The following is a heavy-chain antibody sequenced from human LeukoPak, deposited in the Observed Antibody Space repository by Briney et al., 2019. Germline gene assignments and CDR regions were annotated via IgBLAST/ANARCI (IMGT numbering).Heavy chain of an antibody. Sequence: SETLSLTCTVSGGPISSSTYYWGWIRQPPGKGLEWIGAIYNTGTTYYNPSLRSRVTIYVDTSKNHFSLNLRSVTAADTALYYCASAPRQASIGGLDYWGQGTLVTVSS. D-gene: IGHD3-16*01. CDR1: GGPISSSTYY. V-gene: IGHV4-39*02. J-gene: IGHJ4*02. CDR3: ASAPRQASIGGLDY. CDR2: IYNTGTT.